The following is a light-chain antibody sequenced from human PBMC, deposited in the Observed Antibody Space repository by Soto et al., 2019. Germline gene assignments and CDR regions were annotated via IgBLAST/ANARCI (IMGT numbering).Light chain of an antibody. CDR2: EVT. V-gene: IGLV2-14*01. J-gene: IGLJ1*01. CDR3: SSHTRGTTRV. Sequence: QSALTQPASVSGSPGQSIAISCTGTFSDVGGYDYVSWYQQHPDKAPKLMIYEVTKRPSGVSNRFSGSKSGNTASLTISGLQPKDEADYYCSSHTRGTTRVFGSGTKLTVL. CDR1: FSDVGGYDY.